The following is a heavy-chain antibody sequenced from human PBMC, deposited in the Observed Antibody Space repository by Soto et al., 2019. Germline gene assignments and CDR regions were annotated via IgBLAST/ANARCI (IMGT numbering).Heavy chain of an antibody. Sequence: GGSLRLSCAASGFTFSSYGMHWVRQAPGKGLEWVAVISYDGSNKYYADSVKGRFTISRDNSKNTLYLQMNSLRAEDTAVYYCAKDSTSITGDDSLGYWGQGTLVTVSS. V-gene: IGHV3-30*18. D-gene: IGHD7-27*01. CDR1: GFTFSSYG. J-gene: IGHJ4*02. CDR2: ISYDGSNK. CDR3: AKDSTSITGDDSLGY.